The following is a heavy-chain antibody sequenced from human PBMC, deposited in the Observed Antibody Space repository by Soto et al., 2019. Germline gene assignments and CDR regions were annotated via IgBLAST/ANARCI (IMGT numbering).Heavy chain of an antibody. J-gene: IGHJ4*02. Sequence: PSETLSLTCAVSGGSVSSTNWWTWVRQPPGKRLEWIGEIYRSGSPTYSPSLRGRATISVDKSNNQFSLRLRSVTAADTAAYYCARHYAVVLYHFDYWGLGTLVTVSS. V-gene: IGHV4-4*02. CDR1: GGSVSSTNW. D-gene: IGHD2-15*01. CDR3: ARHYAVVLYHFDY. CDR2: IYRSGSP.